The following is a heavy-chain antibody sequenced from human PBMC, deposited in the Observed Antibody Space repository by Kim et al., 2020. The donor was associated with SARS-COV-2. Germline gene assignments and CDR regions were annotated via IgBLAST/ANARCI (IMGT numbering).Heavy chain of an antibody. CDR3: ARPYGSGSYYDLPDYYYYYGMDV. Sequence: SVKVSCKASGGTFSSYAISWVRQAPGQGLEWMGGIIPIFGTANYAQKFQGRVTITADESTSTAYMELSSLRSEETAVYYCARPYGSGSYYDLPDYYYYYGMDVWGQGTTVTVSS. J-gene: IGHJ6*02. CDR2: IIPIFGTA. D-gene: IGHD3-10*01. CDR1: GGTFSSYA. V-gene: IGHV1-69*13.